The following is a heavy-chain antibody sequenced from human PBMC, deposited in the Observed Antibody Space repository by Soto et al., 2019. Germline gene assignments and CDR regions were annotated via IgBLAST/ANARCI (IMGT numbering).Heavy chain of an antibody. Sequence: VQLVQSGAEVRKPGSSVKVSCKASGGIFSSYAISWVRQAPGQGLEWMGGIIPIFGTTNYAQKFQGRVTITADESTSTVYMEVSSLRSDDTALYYCARGIFGVVISGAMDVWGQGTTVTVS. V-gene: IGHV1-69*01. CDR1: GGIFSSYA. D-gene: IGHD3-3*02. J-gene: IGHJ6*02. CDR3: ARGIFGVVISGAMDV. CDR2: IIPIFGTT.